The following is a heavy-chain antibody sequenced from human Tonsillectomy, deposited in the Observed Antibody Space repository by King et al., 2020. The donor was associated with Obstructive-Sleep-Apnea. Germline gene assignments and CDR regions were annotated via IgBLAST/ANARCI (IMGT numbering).Heavy chain of an antibody. CDR3: ARSLHPSGSFYPNFDY. D-gene: IGHD3-10*01. V-gene: IGHV4-59*08. CDR2: ISNTGST. CDR1: GGSLSGFH. Sequence: QLQESGPGLVKPSETLSLTCTVSGGSLSGFHWTWIRQPPGKGLEWIGFISNTGSTSYSPSLQSRVTISVDTSKTTFSLRLSSVTAADTAVYFCARSLHPSGSFYPNFDYWGQGTLVTVSS. J-gene: IGHJ4*02.